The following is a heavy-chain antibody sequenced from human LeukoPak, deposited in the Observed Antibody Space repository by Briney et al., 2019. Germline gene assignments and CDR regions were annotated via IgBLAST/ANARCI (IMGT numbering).Heavy chain of an antibody. CDR2: VYNSGST. V-gene: IGHV4-4*09. CDR1: GGSISGGY. CDR3: AKSYFDYSNYYSYYFNL. Sequence: PSETLSLTCTVSGGSISGGYWSWIRQPPGRGLEWIGYVYNSGSTNCNPSLKSRVTISVDTSKNQFSLKLSSVTAADTAVYYCAKSYFDYSNYYSYYFNLWGQGALVTVSS. J-gene: IGHJ4*02. D-gene: IGHD3-22*01.